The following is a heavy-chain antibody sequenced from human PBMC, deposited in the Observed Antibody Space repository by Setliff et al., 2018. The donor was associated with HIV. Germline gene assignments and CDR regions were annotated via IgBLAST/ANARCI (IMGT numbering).Heavy chain of an antibody. CDR1: GGTFRGYA. J-gene: IGHJ1*01. CDR2: IISIFGTE. Sequence: SVKVSCKASGGTFRGYAISWVRQDPGQGLEWMGGIISIFGTENYAQKFQGRVTITEDESTNTAYMELSSLTSDDTAVYYCARDQGEVTRACWHWGQGTLVTVSS. V-gene: IGHV1-69*13. CDR3: ARDQGEVTRACWH. D-gene: IGHD2-21*02.